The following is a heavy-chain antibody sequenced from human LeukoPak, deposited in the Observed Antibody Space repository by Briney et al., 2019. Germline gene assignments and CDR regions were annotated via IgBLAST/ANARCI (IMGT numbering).Heavy chain of an antibody. CDR1: GFTFSDYY. D-gene: IGHD3-16*02. V-gene: IGHV4-31*02. Sequence: LRLSCAASGFTFSDYYMSWIHQHPGKGLEWIGYIYYSGSTYYNPSLKSRVTISVDTSKNQFSLKLSSVTAADTAVYYCARVGRYPPTLDYWGQGTLVTVSS. CDR3: ARVGRYPPTLDY. CDR2: IYYSGST. J-gene: IGHJ4*02.